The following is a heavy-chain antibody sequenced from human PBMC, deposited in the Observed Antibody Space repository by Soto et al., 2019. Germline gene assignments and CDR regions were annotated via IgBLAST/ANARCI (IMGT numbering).Heavy chain of an antibody. J-gene: IGHJ4*02. Sequence: EVQLVESGGGLVQPGGSLRLSCAASGFTFSSYWMHWVRQVPGKGLEWVSRINSDGSTISYADSVKGRFTISRDNAKNTLYLQMNSLRVEDTAEYYAVGGTGYWGQGALVIVSS. CDR3: VGGTGY. D-gene: IGHD6-19*01. CDR2: INSDGSTI. CDR1: GFTFSSYW. V-gene: IGHV3-74*01.